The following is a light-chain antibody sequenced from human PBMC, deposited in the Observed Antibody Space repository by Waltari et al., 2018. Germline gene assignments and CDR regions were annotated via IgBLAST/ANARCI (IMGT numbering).Light chain of an antibody. J-gene: IGKJ4*01. Sequence: EIVLTQSPRTLSLSPRDRATLSCRASQSVSSNFLAWYQQKPGQAPRLLIYGASRRATGIADKFSGSGSGTDFTLTINRLEPEDFAVYYCQQYGRSPLTFGGGTKVEIK. CDR2: GAS. V-gene: IGKV3-20*01. CDR1: QSVSSNF. CDR3: QQYGRSPLT.